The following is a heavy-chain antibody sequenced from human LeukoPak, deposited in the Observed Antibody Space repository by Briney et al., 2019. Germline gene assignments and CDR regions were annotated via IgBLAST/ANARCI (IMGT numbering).Heavy chain of an antibody. CDR2: INPNSGGT. CDR3: ARDLDSGNYYFDY. J-gene: IGHJ4*02. D-gene: IGHD6-13*01. V-gene: IGHV1-2*02. CDR1: GYTFTGYY. Sequence: ASVKVSCKASGYTFTGYYMHWVRQAPGQGLEWMGWINPNSGGTNYAQKFQGRVTMTRDTSISTAYMELSRLRSDDTAVYYCARDLDSGNYYFDYRGQGTLVTVSS.